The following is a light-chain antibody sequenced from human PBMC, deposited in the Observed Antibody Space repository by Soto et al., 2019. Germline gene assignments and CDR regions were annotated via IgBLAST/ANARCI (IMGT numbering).Light chain of an antibody. CDR1: QSISSW. Sequence: EMTQTPSSVSASVGSRVTITGGASQSISSWLAWYQQKPGKAPKLLIYDASSLESGVPSRFSGSGSGTEFTPTISSLQPDDFATYYCQQYNSYPLTFGGGTKVDI. CDR2: DAS. J-gene: IGKJ4*01. V-gene: IGKV1-5*01. CDR3: QQYNSYPLT.